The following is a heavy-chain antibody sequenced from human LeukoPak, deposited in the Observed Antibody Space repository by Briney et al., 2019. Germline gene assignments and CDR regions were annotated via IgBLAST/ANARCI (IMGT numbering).Heavy chain of an antibody. D-gene: IGHD4-17*01. CDR3: AKERQTGDYFTSDF. V-gene: IGHV3-21*04. J-gene: IGHJ4*02. Sequence: PGGSLRLSCAASGFTFSSFSMIWVRQAPGKGLEWVSSTSSSSAYTFYAESGKGQFTIPRDNSKSTVYLQMNSLRADDTAVYYCAKERQTGDYFTSDFWGQGTLVTVSS. CDR1: GFTFSSFS. CDR2: TSSSSAYT.